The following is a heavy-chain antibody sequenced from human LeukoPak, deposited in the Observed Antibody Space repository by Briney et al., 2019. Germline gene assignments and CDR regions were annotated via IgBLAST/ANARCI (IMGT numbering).Heavy chain of an antibody. J-gene: IGHJ3*02. D-gene: IGHD3-10*01. CDR2: IYYSGST. CDR1: VDSISSYY. V-gene: IGHV4-59*08. CDR3: ARHTRGSPDAFDI. Sequence: PSETLSLTCTVSVDSISSYYWSWIRQSPGKGLEWIGYIYYSGSTYYNPSLTSRVTISVDTSKNQFSLRLTSVTAADTAVYYCARHTRGSPDAFDIWGQGTMVTVSS.